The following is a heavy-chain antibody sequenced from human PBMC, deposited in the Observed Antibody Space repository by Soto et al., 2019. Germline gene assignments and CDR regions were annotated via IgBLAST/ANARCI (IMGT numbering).Heavy chain of an antibody. CDR2: ISSRSGTT. Sequence: GGSLRLSCAASGFTFSNYAMNWVRQAPGKGLEWVSSISSRSGTTYYADSVKGRFTISRDNSKNTLYPQMDSLRAEDTALYYCAKEQIMIFGVPGLDYWGQGTLVTVSS. CDR3: AKEQIMIFGVPGLDY. V-gene: IGHV3-23*01. J-gene: IGHJ4*02. D-gene: IGHD3-3*01. CDR1: GFTFSNYA.